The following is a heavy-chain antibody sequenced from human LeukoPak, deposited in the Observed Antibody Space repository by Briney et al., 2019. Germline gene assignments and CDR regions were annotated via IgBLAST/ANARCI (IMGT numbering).Heavy chain of an antibody. Sequence: ESGPTLVNPTQTLTLTFTLSGFSLATNGVRVGWIRQPPGKALEWLALISWDDNKYYSPSLESRLTIAKDTSKNQVVLVMTDMDPVDTATYYCSRRIVGGVDFFDPWGLGVLVTVSS. V-gene: IGHV2-5*02. CDR1: GFSLATNGVR. J-gene: IGHJ5*02. D-gene: IGHD2-8*02. CDR3: SRRIVGGVDFFDP. CDR2: ISWDDNK.